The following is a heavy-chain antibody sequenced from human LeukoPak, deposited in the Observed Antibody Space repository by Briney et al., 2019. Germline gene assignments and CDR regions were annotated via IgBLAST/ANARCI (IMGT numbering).Heavy chain of an antibody. J-gene: IGHJ3*02. Sequence: GGSLRLSCAASGFTFSSYGMHWVRQAPGKGLEWVAFIRYDGSNKYYADSVKGRFTISRDNSKNTLYLQMNSLRAEDMAVYYCAKSLSSGSYLNALDIWGQGTMVTVSS. CDR3: AKSLSSGSYLNALDI. V-gene: IGHV3-30*02. D-gene: IGHD1-26*01. CDR2: IRYDGSNK. CDR1: GFTFSSYG.